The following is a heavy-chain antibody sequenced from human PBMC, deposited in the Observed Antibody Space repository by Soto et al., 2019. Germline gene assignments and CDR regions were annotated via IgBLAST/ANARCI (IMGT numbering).Heavy chain of an antibody. Sequence: EVQLVESGGGLIQPGGSLRLSCGASGFTVSTNYMSWVRQAPGKGLEWVSVIYSGGSTYYADSVKGRFTISRDTSKNTLYLQMNGLRAEDTAVYYCARRTDAVAAAFDYWGQGTLVTVSS. V-gene: IGHV3-53*01. CDR1: GFTVSTNY. J-gene: IGHJ4*02. D-gene: IGHD6-19*01. CDR2: IYSGGST. CDR3: ARRTDAVAAAFDY.